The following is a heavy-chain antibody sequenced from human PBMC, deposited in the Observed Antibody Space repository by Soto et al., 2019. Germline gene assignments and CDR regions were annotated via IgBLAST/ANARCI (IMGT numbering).Heavy chain of an antibody. CDR2: ISSIGTNR. CDR3: ARDREYSPYGFDV. Sequence: QVQLVESGGGLVKPGGSLRLSCAASGFTFSNYYMSWVRQAPGKGLEWVSYISSIGTNRYYAEPVEGRFTISRDNAKKSLYLQMNSLRAEDTAVYYCARDREYSPYGFDVWGQGTTVTVSS. D-gene: IGHD5-12*01. CDR1: GFTFSNYY. J-gene: IGHJ6*02. V-gene: IGHV3-11*01.